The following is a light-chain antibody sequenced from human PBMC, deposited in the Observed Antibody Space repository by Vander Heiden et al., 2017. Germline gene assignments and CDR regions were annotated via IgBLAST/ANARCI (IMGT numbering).Light chain of an antibody. J-gene: IGKJ1*01. V-gene: IGKV4-1*01. CDR2: WAS. CDR1: QSVLYSSNNKNY. CDR3: QQDDSTPWT. Sequence: QRATINFKSSQSVLYSSNNKNYLAWYQQKPGQPPKLLIYWASTRESGVPDRFSGSGSGTDFTLTISSLQAEDVAVYYCQQDDSTPWTFGQGTKVEIK.